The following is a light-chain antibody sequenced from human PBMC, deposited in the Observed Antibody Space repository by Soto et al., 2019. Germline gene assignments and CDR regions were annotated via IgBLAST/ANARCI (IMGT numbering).Light chain of an antibody. CDR1: QSVSNNY. J-gene: IGKJ5*01. V-gene: IGKV3D-20*02. Sequence: EPVLTQPPGTLSLSPGERSTLSCRASQSVSNNYLAWYQQKTGQAPRXXIYGASNRATGIPDRFSVILYGTAGNLNLRSLETEDGSVDEGQQRSHWPITFGQGTRLEIK. CDR3: QQRSHWPIT. CDR2: GAS.